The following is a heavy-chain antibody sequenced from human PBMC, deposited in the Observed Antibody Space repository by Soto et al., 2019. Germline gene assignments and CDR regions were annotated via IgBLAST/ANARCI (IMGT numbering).Heavy chain of an antibody. CDR3: ARDRSDSSRADSFDI. J-gene: IGHJ3*02. D-gene: IGHD6-25*01. V-gene: IGHV3-53*01. CDR2: IYRGRAT. Sequence: GSLRLSCAVSGFSVSNTYMSWVRQAPGKGLEWISVIYRGRATYYADSVKGRSTISRDDSRNTVYLQMNSLTTEDTAVYFCARDRSDSSRADSFDIWGQGTMVTVSS. CDR1: GFSVSNTY.